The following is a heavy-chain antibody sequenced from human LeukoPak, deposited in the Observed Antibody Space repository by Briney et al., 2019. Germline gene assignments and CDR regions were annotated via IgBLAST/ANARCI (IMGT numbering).Heavy chain of an antibody. CDR1: GFTFSDYA. CDR2: ISYDRSNE. Sequence: GGSLRLSCAASGFTFSDYALHWVRQAPGKGLEWVAVISYDRSNEYYADSVEGRFTISRDSSKNTLYLQMNSLRAEDTAVYYCARANTGMVRGYYYYMDVWGKGTTVTVSS. CDR3: ARANTGMVRGYYYYMDV. V-gene: IGHV3-30*01. D-gene: IGHD5-18*01. J-gene: IGHJ6*03.